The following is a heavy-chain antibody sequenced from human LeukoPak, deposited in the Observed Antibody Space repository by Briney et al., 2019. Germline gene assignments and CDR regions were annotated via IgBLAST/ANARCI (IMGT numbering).Heavy chain of an antibody. J-gene: IGHJ4*02. CDR1: GYTFTGYY. V-gene: IGHV1-2*02. D-gene: IGHD2-15*01. CDR2: INPNSGGA. CDR3: ARSLRGYCGGGSCYSYGY. Sequence: ASVKVSCKASGYTFTGYYMHWVRQAPGQGLEWMGWINPNSGGANYAQKLQGRVTMTRDTSISTAYLELSRLRSDDTAVYYCARSLRGYCGGGSCYSYGYWGQGTLVTVSS.